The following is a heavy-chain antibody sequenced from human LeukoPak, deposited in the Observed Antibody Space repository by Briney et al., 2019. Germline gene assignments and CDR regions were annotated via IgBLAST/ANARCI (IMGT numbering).Heavy chain of an antibody. CDR3: TRGLRQGSAWSWGPKEKSYQYMDV. J-gene: IGHJ6*04. D-gene: IGHD6-19*01. Sequence: SETLSLTCGVSGGSFSSHDWTWIRQPPGKGLEWIGEINPRGSTNYNPSLESRVTVSADTSRNQLSLSLTSVTAADSAVYFCTRGLRQGSAWSWGPKEKSYQYMDVWGTGTTVIVSS. CDR2: INPRGST. CDR1: GGSFSSHD. V-gene: IGHV4-34*01.